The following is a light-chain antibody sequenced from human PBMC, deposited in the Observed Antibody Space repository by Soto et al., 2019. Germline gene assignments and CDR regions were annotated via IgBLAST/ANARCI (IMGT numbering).Light chain of an antibody. CDR3: SSYKTTTPGVL. CDR1: SSDVGGYNY. J-gene: IGLJ3*02. V-gene: IGLV2-14*03. Sequence: QSALTQPASVSGSPGQSITISCTGASSDVGGYNYVSWYQHHPGKAPKLMIYAVSNRPSGVADRFSASKSGNTASLTISGLQAEDEDDYYCSSYKTTTPGVLFGGGTKLTVL. CDR2: AVS.